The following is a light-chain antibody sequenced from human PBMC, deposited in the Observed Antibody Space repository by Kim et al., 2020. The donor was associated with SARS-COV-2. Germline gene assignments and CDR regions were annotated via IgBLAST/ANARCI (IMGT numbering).Light chain of an antibody. Sequence: PGERATLSCRASQGVRSYLAWYQQKPGQAPRLLIYDASNRATGIPARFSGSGSGTDFTLTISSLEPEDFAVYYCQQRSNWPPGGTFGPGTKVDIK. CDR3: QQRSNWPPGGT. V-gene: IGKV3-11*01. J-gene: IGKJ3*01. CDR1: QGVRSY. CDR2: DAS.